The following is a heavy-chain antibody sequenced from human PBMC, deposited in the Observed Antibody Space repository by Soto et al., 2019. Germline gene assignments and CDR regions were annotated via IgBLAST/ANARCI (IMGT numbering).Heavy chain of an antibody. CDR2: IIPIFGTA. V-gene: IGHV1-69*01. CDR3: ARARTYYYGSGSYPPGD. CDR1: GGTFSSYA. D-gene: IGHD3-10*01. Sequence: QVQLVQSGAEVKKPGSSVKVSCKASGGTFSSYAISWVRQAPGQGLEWMGGIIPIFGTANYAQKFQGRVTITADESTSTAYMELSSLRSEYTAVYYCARARTYYYGSGSYPPGDWGQGTLVTVSS. J-gene: IGHJ4*02.